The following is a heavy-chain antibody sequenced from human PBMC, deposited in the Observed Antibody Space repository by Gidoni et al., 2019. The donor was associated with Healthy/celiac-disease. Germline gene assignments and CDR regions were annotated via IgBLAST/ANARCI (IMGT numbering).Heavy chain of an antibody. CDR2: ISWNSGSI. J-gene: IGHJ4*02. V-gene: IGHV3-9*01. D-gene: IGHD3-3*01. CDR1: VFTFGYYA. Sequence: EVQLLESGGGLVQPGRSLRLSCAASVFTFGYYAMHWVRQAPGKGLEWVSGISWNSGSIGYADSVKGRFTISRDNAKNSLYLQMNSLRAEDTALYYCAKDFWGPDFGVANYFDYWGQGTLVTVSS. CDR3: AKDFWGPDFGVANYFDY.